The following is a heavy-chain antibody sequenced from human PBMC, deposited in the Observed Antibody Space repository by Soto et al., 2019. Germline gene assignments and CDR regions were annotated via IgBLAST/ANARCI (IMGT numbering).Heavy chain of an antibody. V-gene: IGHV4-39*01. Sequence: SETLSLTCTVSGGSISSSSYYWGWIRQPPGKGLEWIGSIYYSGSTYYNPSLKSRVTISVDTSKNQFSLKLSSVTAADTAVYYCATTYYYDSSGFDYRGQGTLVTVSS. CDR2: IYYSGST. J-gene: IGHJ4*02. CDR3: ATTYYYDSSGFDY. D-gene: IGHD3-22*01. CDR1: GGSISSSSYY.